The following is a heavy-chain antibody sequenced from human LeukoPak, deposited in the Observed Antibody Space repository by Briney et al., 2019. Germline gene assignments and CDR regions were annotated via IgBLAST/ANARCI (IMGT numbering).Heavy chain of an antibody. D-gene: IGHD5-18*01. CDR3: ARYFAYSYALNYYGMDV. CDR2: INPNSGGT. V-gene: IGHV1-2*02. J-gene: IGHJ6*02. CDR1: GYTFTGYY. Sequence: ASVKVSCKASGYTFTGYYMHWVRQAPGQGLEWMGWINPNSGGTNYAQKFQGRVTMTRDTSIGTAYMELSRLRSDDTAVYYCARYFAYSYALNYYGMDVWGQGTTVTVSS.